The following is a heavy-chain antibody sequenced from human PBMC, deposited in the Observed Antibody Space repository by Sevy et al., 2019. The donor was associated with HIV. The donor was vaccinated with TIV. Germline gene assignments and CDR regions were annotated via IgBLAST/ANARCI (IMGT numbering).Heavy chain of an antibody. CDR1: GYTFTSYG. CDR2: ISAYNGNT. V-gene: IGHV1-18*04. J-gene: IGHJ4*02. CDR3: ARDGRWGGSWYQTKSSENFDD. D-gene: IGHD6-13*01. Sequence: ASVKVSCKASGYTFTSYGISWVRQAPGQGLEWMGWISAYNGNTNYAQKLQGRVTMTTDTSTSTAYMELRSLRSDDTAVYYCARDGRWGGSWYQTKSSENFDDWGQGTLVTVSS.